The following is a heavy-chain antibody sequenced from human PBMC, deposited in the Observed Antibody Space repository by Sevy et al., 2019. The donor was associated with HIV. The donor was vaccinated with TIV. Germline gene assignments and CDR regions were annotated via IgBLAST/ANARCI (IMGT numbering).Heavy chain of an antibody. CDR3: ARGQLLQFFGWPSYSLDV. CDR2: INSHGTIT. D-gene: IGHD3-3*01. V-gene: IGHV3-74*01. Sequence: GGSLRLSCAASGFTFSSHWMFWVRQAPGKGLMWVSHINSHGTITNYADTGKGRFAISRENARNTVYLRMDSLRAEDTAVYYCARGQLLQFFGWPSYSLDVWGQGTTVTVSS. J-gene: IGHJ6*02. CDR1: GFTFSSHW.